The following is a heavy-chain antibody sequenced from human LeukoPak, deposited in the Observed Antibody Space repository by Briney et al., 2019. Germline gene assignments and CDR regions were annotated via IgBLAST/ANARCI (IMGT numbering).Heavy chain of an antibody. CDR1: GGSFSGYY. CDR3: ARSERDYYYYYGMDV. J-gene: IGHJ6*04. V-gene: IGHV4-34*01. Sequence: SETLSLTCAVYGGSFSGYYWSWIRQPPGKGLEWIGEINHSGSTNYNPSLKSRVTISVDTSKNQFTLKLSSVTAADTAVYYCARSERDYYYYYGMDVWGKGTTVTVSS. CDR2: INHSGST.